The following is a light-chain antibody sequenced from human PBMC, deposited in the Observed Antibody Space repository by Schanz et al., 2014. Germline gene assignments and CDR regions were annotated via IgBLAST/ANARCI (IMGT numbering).Light chain of an antibody. V-gene: IGKV3-20*01. CDR3: QQYDSPIT. CDR1: QSVSSNY. J-gene: IGKJ5*01. Sequence: EIVLTQSPGTLSLSPGERAALSCRASQSVSSNYFAWYQQKPGQAPRLLIYGASTRATGIPARFSGSGSGTDFTLTISRLEPEDFALNYCQQYDSPITFGQGTRLEIK. CDR2: GAS.